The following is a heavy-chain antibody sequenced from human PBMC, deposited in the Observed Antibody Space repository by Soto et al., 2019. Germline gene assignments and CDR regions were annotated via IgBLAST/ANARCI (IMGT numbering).Heavy chain of an antibody. V-gene: IGHV4-39*01. CDR2: ISYRGST. Sequence: SETLSLTCTVSGGSISTSSSYWGWIRQPPGKGLEWIGSISYRGSTYHNPSLKSRLTISVDTSKNQFSLKLSSVTAADTAVYFCAKTGFWSGFRVADYWGQGTLVTVSS. J-gene: IGHJ4*02. CDR1: GGSISTSSSY. CDR3: AKTGFWSGFRVADY. D-gene: IGHD3-3*01.